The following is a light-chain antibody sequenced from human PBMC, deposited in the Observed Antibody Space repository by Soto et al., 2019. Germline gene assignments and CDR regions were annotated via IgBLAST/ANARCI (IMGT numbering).Light chain of an antibody. CDR2: GAS. V-gene: IGKV3-20*01. J-gene: IGKJ1*01. CDR3: QHYGNSRA. Sequence: ENVLTQSPGTLSLSPGERDTLSCRASQSVSNNYLAWYQQKPGQAPRLLIHGASSRATGIPDRFSGSGSGTDITLTISRLEPEDFAVFYCQHYGNSRAFGRGTKVEIK. CDR1: QSVSNNY.